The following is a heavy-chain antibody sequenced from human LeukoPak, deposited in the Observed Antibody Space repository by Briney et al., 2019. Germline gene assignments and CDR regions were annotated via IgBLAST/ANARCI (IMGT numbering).Heavy chain of an antibody. Sequence: GGSLRLSCAASGFTFSSYAMSWVRQAPGKGLEWVSAISGSGGSTYYADSVKGRFTISRDNSKNTLYLQMHSLRAEDTAVYYCARQQYYYDSSGPDYYYYYMDVWGKGTTVTVPS. V-gene: IGHV3-23*01. CDR2: ISGSGGST. D-gene: IGHD3-22*01. CDR3: ARQQYYYDSSGPDYYYYYMDV. CDR1: GFTFSSYA. J-gene: IGHJ6*03.